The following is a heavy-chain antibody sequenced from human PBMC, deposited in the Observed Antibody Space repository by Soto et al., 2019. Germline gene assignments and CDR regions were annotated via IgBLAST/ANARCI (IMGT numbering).Heavy chain of an antibody. D-gene: IGHD1-26*01. J-gene: IGHJ6*02. V-gene: IGHV1-46*01. CDR1: GYSFTDYF. CDR2: INPNADTT. Sequence: ASVKVSCKTSGYSFTDYFIHWVRQATGQGLEWMGIINPNADTTNYAQKFQGRGTITADKSTSTAYMELSSLRSEDTAVYYCARTKYSGSYLRIKNYYYYGMDVWGQGTTVTVS. CDR3: ARTKYSGSYLRIKNYYYYGMDV.